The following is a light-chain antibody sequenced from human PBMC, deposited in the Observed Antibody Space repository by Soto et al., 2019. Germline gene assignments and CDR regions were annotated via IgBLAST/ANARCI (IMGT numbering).Light chain of an antibody. CDR3: MQPLQTPFT. CDR1: QSLLYSNGYTY. V-gene: IGKV2-28*01. J-gene: IGKJ4*01. Sequence: DIVMTQSPLSLPVTPGEPASISCRSSQSLLYSNGYTYLDWYLQKPGQSPQLLIYLVSNRASGVPDRFSGGGSGTDFTLKISRVEAEDVGVYYCMQPLQTPFTFGGGTKVEIK. CDR2: LVS.